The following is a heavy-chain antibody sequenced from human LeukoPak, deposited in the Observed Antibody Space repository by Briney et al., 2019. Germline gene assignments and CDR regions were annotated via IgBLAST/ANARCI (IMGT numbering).Heavy chain of an antibody. V-gene: IGHV1-8*01. CDR1: GYTFTSYD. CDR3: ARSRYNWNYRGKVNWFDP. Sequence: VSVKVSRKASGYTFTSYDINWVRQATGQGLEWMGWMNPNSGNTGYAQKFQGRVTMTRNTSISTAYMELSSLRSEDTAVYYCARSRYNWNYRGKVNWFDPWGQGTLVTVSS. CDR2: MNPNSGNT. D-gene: IGHD1-7*01. J-gene: IGHJ5*02.